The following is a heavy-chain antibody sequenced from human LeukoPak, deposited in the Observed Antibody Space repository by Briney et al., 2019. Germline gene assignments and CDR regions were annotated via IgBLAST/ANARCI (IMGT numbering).Heavy chain of an antibody. CDR2: IIPIFGTA. D-gene: IGHD4-17*01. CDR3: AAGDYFFDY. CDR1: GYTFTGYY. Sequence: SVKVSCKASGYTFTGYYMHWVRQAPGQGLEWMGGIIPIFGTANYAQKFQGRVTITADESTSTAYMELSSLRSEDTAVYYCAAGDYFFDYWGQGTLVTVSS. J-gene: IGHJ4*02. V-gene: IGHV1-69*13.